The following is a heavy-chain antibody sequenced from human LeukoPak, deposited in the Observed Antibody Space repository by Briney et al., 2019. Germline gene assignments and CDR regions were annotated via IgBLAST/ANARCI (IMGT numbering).Heavy chain of an antibody. CDR3: ARCFGYVSNWGFAS. Sequence: PGGPLTLYCTASGFTFCDNYMDWHRQAQGKGLEWVARISEKPHSYSPEFDASVTVSFNISIDDSQNSLYLQMSSLKTEHWAVYYCARCFGYVSNWGFASWGQGTLVTVSS. D-gene: IGHD2-2*03. CDR2: ISEKPHSYSP. V-gene: IGHV3-72*01. CDR1: GFTFCDNY. J-gene: IGHJ4*02.